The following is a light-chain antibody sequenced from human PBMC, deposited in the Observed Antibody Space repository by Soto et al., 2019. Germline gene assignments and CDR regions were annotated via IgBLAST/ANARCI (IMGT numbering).Light chain of an antibody. Sequence: IVMTQSPATLSVSPGERATLSCRAGQTIYSNVAWYQQRPGQAPRLLIYRASTRATGVPARFSGSGSGTEFTLTIGGLQSVDFARYYCQQYQNLWTLGQGTKVDIK. J-gene: IGKJ1*01. CDR3: QQYQNLWT. CDR1: QTIYSN. V-gene: IGKV3-15*01. CDR2: RAS.